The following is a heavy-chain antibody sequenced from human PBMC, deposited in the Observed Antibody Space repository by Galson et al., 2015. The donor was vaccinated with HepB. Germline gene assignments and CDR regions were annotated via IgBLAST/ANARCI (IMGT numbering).Heavy chain of an antibody. J-gene: IGHJ4*02. D-gene: IGHD3-22*01. CDR3: TTDLDDSQYFDY. CDR1: GFTFSNAW. CDR2: IKSKTDGGTT. Sequence: SLRLSCAASGFTFSNAWMSWVRQAPGKGLEWVGRIKSKTDGGTTDYAAPVKGRFTISRDDSKNTLYLQMNSLKTEDTAVYYCTTDLDDSQYFDYWGQGTLVTVSS. V-gene: IGHV3-15*01.